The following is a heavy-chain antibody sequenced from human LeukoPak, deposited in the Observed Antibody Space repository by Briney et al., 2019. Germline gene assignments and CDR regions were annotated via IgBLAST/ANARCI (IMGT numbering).Heavy chain of an antibody. J-gene: IGHJ5*02. CDR2: INPSGGST. V-gene: IGHV1-46*01. CDR1: GYTFTSYY. D-gene: IGHD4-17*01. CDR3: ARALSGPVTTGNWFDP. Sequence: ASVKVSCKASGYTFTSYYMHWVRQAPGQGLEWMGIINPSGGSTSYAQKFQGRVTMTRDTSTSTVYVELSRLRSDDTAVYYCARALSGPVTTGNWFDPWGQGTLVTVSS.